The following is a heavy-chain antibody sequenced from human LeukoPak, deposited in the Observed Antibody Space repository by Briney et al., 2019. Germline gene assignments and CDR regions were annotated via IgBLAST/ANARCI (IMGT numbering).Heavy chain of an antibody. CDR3: ARGGIVGATGGDYYYYYMDV. V-gene: IGHV4-59*01. CDR2: IYYSGST. Sequence: SETLSLTCTVSGGSISSYNWSWIRQPPRKGLEWNGYIYYSGSTNYNPSLKSRVTISVDTSKNQFSLKLSSVTAADTAVYYCARGGIVGATGGDYYYYYMDVWGKGTTVTVSS. CDR1: GGSISSYN. D-gene: IGHD1-26*01. J-gene: IGHJ6*03.